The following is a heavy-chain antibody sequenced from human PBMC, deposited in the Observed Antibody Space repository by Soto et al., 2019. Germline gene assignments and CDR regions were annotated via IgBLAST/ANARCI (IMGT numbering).Heavy chain of an antibody. V-gene: IGHV3-30*18. CDR2: ISYDGSNK. CDR3: AKDNSYGDTDYYYYGMDV. D-gene: IGHD4-17*01. Sequence: QVQLVESGGGVVQPGRSLRLSCAASGFTFNSYGMHWVRQAPGKGLEWVAVISYDGSNKYYADSVKGRFTISRDNSKNTLYLQMNSLRAEDTAVYYCAKDNSYGDTDYYYYGMDVWGQGTTVTVSS. J-gene: IGHJ6*02. CDR1: GFTFNSYG.